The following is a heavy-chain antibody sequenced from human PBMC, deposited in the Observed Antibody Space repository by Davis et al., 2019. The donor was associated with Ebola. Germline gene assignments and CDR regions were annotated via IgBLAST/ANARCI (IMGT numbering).Heavy chain of an antibody. J-gene: IGHJ2*01. D-gene: IGHD1-14*01. CDR1: GFTFSSYW. CDR2: INSDGSST. V-gene: IGHV3-74*01. CDR3: ARATGWYWYFDL. Sequence: HTGGSLRLSCAASGFTFSSYWMHWVRQVPGKGLVWVSRINSDGSSTSYADSVKGRFTISRDNAKNTLYLQMNSLRAEDTAVYYCARATGWYWYFDLWGRGTLVTVSS.